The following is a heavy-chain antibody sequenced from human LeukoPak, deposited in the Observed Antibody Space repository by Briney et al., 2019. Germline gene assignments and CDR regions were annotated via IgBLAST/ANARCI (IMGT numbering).Heavy chain of an antibody. J-gene: IGHJ5*02. Sequence: GEPSQISFKGSGSSSPTYWIGWARQMPGKGLEWMGIISPGDPHTRYSPSFQGQVTISADKSISTAYLQWSSLKASDTAMYYCARGQGWFDPWGQGTLVTVSS. CDR2: ISPGDPHT. CDR1: GSSSPTYW. CDR3: ARGQGWFDP. V-gene: IGHV5-51*01.